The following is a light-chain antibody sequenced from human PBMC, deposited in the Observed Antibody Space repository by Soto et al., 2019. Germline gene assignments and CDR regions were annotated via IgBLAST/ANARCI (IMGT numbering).Light chain of an antibody. CDR1: SSDIGGSDY. CDR3: SSYVTSGPLV. V-gene: IGLV2-14*01. J-gene: IGLJ3*02. Sequence: QSALTQAASVSGSPGQSITISCTGTSSDIGGSDYVSWYQKHPGNAPKVIIYEVSDRPSGVSDRFSGSKSGNTASLTISGIQAEDEAYYYCSSYVTSGPLVFGGGTKVTVL. CDR2: EVS.